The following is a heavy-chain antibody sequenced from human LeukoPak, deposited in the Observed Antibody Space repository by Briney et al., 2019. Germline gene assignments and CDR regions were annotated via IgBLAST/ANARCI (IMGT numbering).Heavy chain of an antibody. V-gene: IGHV3-23*01. D-gene: IGHD3-9*01. CDR2: IGGSGGST. CDR1: GFTFSSYA. J-gene: IGHJ2*01. Sequence: PGGSLRLSCAASGFTFSSYAMTWVRQAPGKGLEWVSAIGGSGGSTYYADSVKGRFTVSRDNSKNTFFVQVNSLRADDTAVYYCAKVDSFWYFDLWGRGTLVTVSS. CDR3: AKVDSFWYFDL.